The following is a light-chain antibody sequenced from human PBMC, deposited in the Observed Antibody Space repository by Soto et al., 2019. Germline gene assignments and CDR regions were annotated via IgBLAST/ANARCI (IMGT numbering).Light chain of an antibody. V-gene: IGKV3-20*01. CDR2: GAS. Sequence: EIVLTQSPGTLSLSPGERATLSCRASQSVSSSYFAWYQQKPGQAPRLLIYGASSRATGIPDRFSVSGSGTDFTLTISRLEPEDFAVYYCQHYGTSALFGPGTKVDIK. CDR3: QHYGTSAL. J-gene: IGKJ3*01. CDR1: QSVSSSY.